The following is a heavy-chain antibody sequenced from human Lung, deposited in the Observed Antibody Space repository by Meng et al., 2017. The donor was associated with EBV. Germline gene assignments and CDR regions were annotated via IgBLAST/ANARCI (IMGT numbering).Heavy chain of an antibody. J-gene: IGHJ4*02. V-gene: IGHV1-46*01. CDR3: ARASRVLGGFDY. Sequence: QVQLVQSGAGVKKPGSSVKVSCKASGYTFTNYYMHWVRQAPGQGLEWMGIINTSVGYTSHAQKFRGRVTMTRDTSTSTVHMEVSSLRSADTAVYYCARASRVLGGFDYWGQGTLVTVSS. CDR2: INTSVGYT. CDR1: GYTFTNYY. D-gene: IGHD3-16*01.